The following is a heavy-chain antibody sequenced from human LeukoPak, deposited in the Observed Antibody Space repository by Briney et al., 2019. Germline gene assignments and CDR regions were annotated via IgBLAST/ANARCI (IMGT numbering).Heavy chain of an antibody. CDR2: INPNSGGT. V-gene: IGHV1-2*06. CDR3: ARDIVLMVYAQALGY. D-gene: IGHD2-8*01. Sequence: ASVKVSCKASGYTFTSYDINWVRQATGQGLEWMGRINPNSGGTNYAQKFQGRVTMTRDTSISTAYMELSRLRSDDTAVYYCARDIVLMVYAQALGYWGQGTLVTVSS. J-gene: IGHJ4*02. CDR1: GYTFTSYD.